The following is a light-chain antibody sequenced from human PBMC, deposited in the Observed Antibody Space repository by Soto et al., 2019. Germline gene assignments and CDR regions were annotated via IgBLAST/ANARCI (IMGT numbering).Light chain of an antibody. CDR3: QQYNSYST. J-gene: IGKJ1*01. V-gene: IGKV1-5*03. CDR1: QSISSW. Sequence: DIQMTQSPSTLSASGGDRVTITCRASQSISSWLAWYQQKPGKAPKLLIYKASSLESGVPSRFSGSGSGTEFTLTISSLQPDDFAAYYCQQYNSYSTFGQGTKVDIK. CDR2: KAS.